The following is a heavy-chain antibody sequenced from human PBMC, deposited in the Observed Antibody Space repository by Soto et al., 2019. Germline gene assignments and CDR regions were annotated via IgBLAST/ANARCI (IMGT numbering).Heavy chain of an antibody. J-gene: IGHJ4*02. CDR1: GFTLSDHY. CDR2: TRNKANSYTT. CDR3: ARLTNYYFDY. D-gene: IGHD4-17*01. V-gene: IGHV3-72*01. Sequence: AGGSLRLSCVASGFTLSDHYMDWVRQAPGKGLEWVGRTRNKANSYTTEYAASVKGRFTISRDDSNNSLFLQMNSLKTEDTAVYYCARLTNYYFDYWGQGALVTVSS.